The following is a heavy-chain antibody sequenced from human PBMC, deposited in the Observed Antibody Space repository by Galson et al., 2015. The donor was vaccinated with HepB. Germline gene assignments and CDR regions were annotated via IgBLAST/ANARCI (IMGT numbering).Heavy chain of an antibody. Sequence: SVKVSCKVSGYTLTELSMHWVRQAPGKGLEWMGGFDPEDDETIYAQKFQSRVTMTEDTSTDTAYMELSSLRSEDTAVYYCATDIVGAAYFDYWGQGTLVTVSS. V-gene: IGHV1-24*01. CDR1: GYTLTELS. CDR2: FDPEDDET. J-gene: IGHJ4*02. CDR3: ATDIVGAAYFDY. D-gene: IGHD1-26*01.